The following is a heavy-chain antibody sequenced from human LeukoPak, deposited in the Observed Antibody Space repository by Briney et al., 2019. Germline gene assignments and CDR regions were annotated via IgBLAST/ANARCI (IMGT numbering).Heavy chain of an antibody. Sequence: SETLSLTCTVSGGSISSYYWNWIRQPAGKGLEWIGRIHISGKTNYNPSLRVTMSVDASTNQFSLKLSSVTAAGTAVYYCARDPGLERPGGVSFDYWGQGSLVIVSS. V-gene: IGHV4-4*07. CDR2: IHISGKT. CDR3: ARDPGLERPGGVSFDY. J-gene: IGHJ4*02. D-gene: IGHD1-1*01. CDR1: GGSISSYY.